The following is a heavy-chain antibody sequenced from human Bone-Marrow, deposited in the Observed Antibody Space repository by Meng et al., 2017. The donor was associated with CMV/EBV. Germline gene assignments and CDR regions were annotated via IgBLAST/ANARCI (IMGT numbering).Heavy chain of an antibody. J-gene: IGHJ6*02. CDR1: SYTFIDHH. V-gene: IGHV1-2*02. Sequence: ASVKVSCKASSYTFIDHHMHWVRQAPGQGLEWLGWINPMSGDTKYAQKFQGRVTLSRDTSINTAYMDLNRLRSDDTAVYYCAIGTIMIRDYHHHGLDVWGHGTSVTVSS. D-gene: IGHD3-16*01. CDR3: AIGTIMIRDYHHHGLDV. CDR2: INPMSGDT.